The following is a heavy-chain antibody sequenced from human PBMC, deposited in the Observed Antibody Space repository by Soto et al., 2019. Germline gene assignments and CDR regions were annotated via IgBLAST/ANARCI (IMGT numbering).Heavy chain of an antibody. D-gene: IGHD4-17*01. V-gene: IGHV3-30*18. Sequence: ESGGGVVQPGRSLRLSCAASGFTFSSYGMHWVRQAPGKGLEWVAVISYDGSNKYYADSVKGRFTISRDNSKNTLYLQMNSLRAEDTAVYYCAKDPAAYGVGWNYYYYYGMDVWGQGTTVTVSS. CDR3: AKDPAAYGVGWNYYYYYGMDV. J-gene: IGHJ6*02. CDR2: ISYDGSNK. CDR1: GFTFSSYG.